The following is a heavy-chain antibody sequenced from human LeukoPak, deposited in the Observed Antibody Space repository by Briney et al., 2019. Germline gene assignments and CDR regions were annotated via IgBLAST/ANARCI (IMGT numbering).Heavy chain of an antibody. CDR1: GFTFSSYW. V-gene: IGHV3-74*01. Sequence: QPGGSLRLSCASSGFTFSSYWMHWVRQAPGKGLVWVSRINSDGRSTSYADSVKGRFTISRDSAENTLYLQMNSLRAEDTAVYYCARVTIFGVVATFDYWGQGTLVTVSS. CDR3: ARVTIFGVVATFDY. CDR2: INSDGRST. D-gene: IGHD3-3*01. J-gene: IGHJ4*02.